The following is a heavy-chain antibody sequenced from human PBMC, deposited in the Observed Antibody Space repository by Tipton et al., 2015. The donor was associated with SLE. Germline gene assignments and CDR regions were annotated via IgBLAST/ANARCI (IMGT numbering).Heavy chain of an antibody. J-gene: IGHJ4*02. Sequence: LSLTCNVSGGSISSGSYYWTWIRQPAGKGLEWIGRIDSRGSTNYNPSLMSRVTISADTSKNQFTLKLTSVTAADTAVYYCAIGRDGYNVDFWGQGTLVTVSS. CDR2: IDSRGST. D-gene: IGHD5-24*01. V-gene: IGHV4-61*02. CDR3: AIGRDGYNVDF. CDR1: GGSISSGSYY.